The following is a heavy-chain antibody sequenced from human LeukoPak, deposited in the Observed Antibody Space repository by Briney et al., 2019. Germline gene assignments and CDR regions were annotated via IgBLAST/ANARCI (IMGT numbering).Heavy chain of an antibody. CDR1: GGSISSGSYY. CDR2: IYTSGST. D-gene: IGHD2-2*01. CDR3: LGYCSSTSCQNDY. J-gene: IGHJ4*02. Sequence: SQTLSLTCTVSGGSISSGSYYWSWIRQPAGKGLEWIGRIYTSGSTNYNPSLKSRVTISVDTSKNQFSLKLSSVAAADTAVYYCLGYCSSTSCQNDYWGQGTLVTVSS. V-gene: IGHV4-61*02.